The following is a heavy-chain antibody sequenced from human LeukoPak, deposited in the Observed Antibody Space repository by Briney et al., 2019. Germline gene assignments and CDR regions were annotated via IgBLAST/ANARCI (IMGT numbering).Heavy chain of an antibody. D-gene: IGHD5-18*01. J-gene: IGHJ4*02. CDR3: ATGGYSYPVAY. Sequence: ASVKVSCKASGGTFSSYAISWVRQAPGQGLEWMGIINPSGGSTSYAQKFQGRVTMTRDTSTSTVYMELSSLRSEDTAVYYCATGGYSYPVAYWGQGTLVTVSS. CDR2: INPSGGST. V-gene: IGHV1-46*01. CDR1: GGTFSSYA.